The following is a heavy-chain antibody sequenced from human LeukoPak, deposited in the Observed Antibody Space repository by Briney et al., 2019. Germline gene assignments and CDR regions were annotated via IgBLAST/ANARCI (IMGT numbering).Heavy chain of an antibody. V-gene: IGHV3-64*01. Sequence: GGSLRLSCAASGFTVSSNYMSWVRQAPGKGLEYVSAISSNGGSTYYANSVKGRFTISRDNSKNTLYLQMGSLRAEDMAVYYCARVNRGLSSYYFDYWGQGTLVTVSS. CDR2: ISSNGGST. CDR1: GFTVSSNY. J-gene: IGHJ4*02. D-gene: IGHD7-27*01. CDR3: ARVNRGLSSYYFDY.